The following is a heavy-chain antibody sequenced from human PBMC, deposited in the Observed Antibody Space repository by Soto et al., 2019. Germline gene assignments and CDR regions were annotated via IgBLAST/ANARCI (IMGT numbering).Heavy chain of an antibody. Sequence: PGGSLRLSCAASGFTFSSYGMHWVRQAPGKGLEWVAVISYDGSNKYYADSVKGRFTISRDNSKNTLYLQMNSLRAEDTAVYYWAKEGPSLSYYMDVWGKGTTVTVSS. CDR1: GFTFSSYG. CDR2: ISYDGSNK. J-gene: IGHJ6*03. V-gene: IGHV3-30*18. CDR3: AKEGPSLSYYMDV.